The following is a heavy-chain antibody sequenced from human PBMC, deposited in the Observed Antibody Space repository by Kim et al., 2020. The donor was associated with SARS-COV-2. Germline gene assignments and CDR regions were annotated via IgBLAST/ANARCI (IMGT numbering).Heavy chain of an antibody. Sequence: GGSLRLSCAASGFTFSSFSMNWVRQAPGKGLEWVSYISSSSSTIYYADSVKGRFTISRDNAKNSLYLQMNSLRAEDTAVYYCARDAYDSSGYYHYGSWFDPWGQGTLVTVSS. CDR1: GFTFSSFS. CDR2: ISSSSSTI. CDR3: ARDAYDSSGYYHYGSWFDP. V-gene: IGHV3-48*01. J-gene: IGHJ5*02. D-gene: IGHD3-22*01.